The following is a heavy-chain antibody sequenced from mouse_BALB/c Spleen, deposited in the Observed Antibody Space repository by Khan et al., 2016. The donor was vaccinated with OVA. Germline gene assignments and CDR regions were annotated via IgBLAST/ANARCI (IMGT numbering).Heavy chain of an antibody. CDR1: GFTFSDYY. CDR3: ARHGYGNGDAMDY. V-gene: IGHV5-12*02. Sequence: EVELVESGGGLVQPGGSLKLSCATSGFTFSDYYMYWVRQTPEKRLEWVAYISNGGGRTYYPDTVKGRFTISRDNAKNTLYLQLSRLKSEDTAMYYCARHGYGNGDAMDYWVQGASVTVSS. D-gene: IGHD2-10*02. J-gene: IGHJ4*01. CDR2: ISNGGGRT.